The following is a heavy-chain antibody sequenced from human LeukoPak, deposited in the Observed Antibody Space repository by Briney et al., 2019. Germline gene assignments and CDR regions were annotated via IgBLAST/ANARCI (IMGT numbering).Heavy chain of an antibody. CDR3: ARGLWGSSRGGAYYFDY. D-gene: IGHD6-13*01. V-gene: IGHV4-34*01. J-gene: IGHJ4*02. Sequence: PSETLSLTCAVYGGSFSGYYWSWIRQPPGKGLEWIGEINHSGSTNYNPSLKSRVTISVDTSKNQFSLKLSSVTAADTAVYYCARGLWGSSRGGAYYFDYWGQGTLVTVSS. CDR2: INHSGST. CDR1: GGSFSGYY.